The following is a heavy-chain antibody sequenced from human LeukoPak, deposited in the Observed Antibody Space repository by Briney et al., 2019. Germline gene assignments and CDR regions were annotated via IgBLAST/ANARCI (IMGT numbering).Heavy chain of an antibody. Sequence: PSETLSLTCTVSGGSLSSSSYYWGWIRQPPGKGLEWIGNIYYSGSTYYNPSLKSRVTISVDTSKNQFSLKLSSVTAADMAVYYCARLIVVENWFDPWGQGTLVTVSS. V-gene: IGHV4-39*01. D-gene: IGHD2-21*01. CDR1: GGSLSSSSYY. CDR3: ARLIVVENWFDP. CDR2: IYYSGST. J-gene: IGHJ5*02.